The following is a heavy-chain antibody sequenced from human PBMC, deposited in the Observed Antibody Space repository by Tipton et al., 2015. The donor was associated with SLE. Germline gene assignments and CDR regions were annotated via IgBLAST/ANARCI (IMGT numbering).Heavy chain of an antibody. J-gene: IGHJ4*02. CDR2: IYYSGST. CDR3: ARGTAEAYYDSSGLGYFDY. CDR1: GGSISSYY. Sequence: TLSLTCTVSGGSISSYYWSWIRQPPGKGLEWIGYIYYSGSTNYNPSLKSRVTISVDTSKNQFSLKLSSVTAADTAVYYCARGTAEAYYDSSGLGYFDYWDQGTLVTVSS. D-gene: IGHD3-22*01. V-gene: IGHV4-59*01.